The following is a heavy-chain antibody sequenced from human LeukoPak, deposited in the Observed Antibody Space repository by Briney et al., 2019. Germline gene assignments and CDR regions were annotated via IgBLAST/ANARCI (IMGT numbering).Heavy chain of an antibody. J-gene: IGHJ5*02. V-gene: IGHV5-51*01. Sequence: GESLKISCKGSGYSFTNYWIGWVRQMPGKGLECMGIIYPGDSDTRYSPSFQGQVTISADKSINTAYLQWSSLKASDTAMYYCVRQIYCTGGSCYRNWFDPWGQGTLVTVSS. CDR2: IYPGDSDT. CDR3: VRQIYCTGGSCYRNWFDP. CDR1: GYSFTNYW. D-gene: IGHD2-15*01.